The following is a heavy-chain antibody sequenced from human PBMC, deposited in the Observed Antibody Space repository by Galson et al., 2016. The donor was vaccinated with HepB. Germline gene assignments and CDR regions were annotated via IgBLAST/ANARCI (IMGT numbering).Heavy chain of an antibody. J-gene: IGHJ4*02. D-gene: IGHD3-10*01. CDR3: SREMTGSYFD. V-gene: IGHV3-7*01. CDR1: GFTFNAHW. Sequence: SLRLSCAASGFTFNAHWMNWVRQAPGKGLEWVASIRGDGIVSYYAESVRGRFTISRDNAKNSLYLQMNGLRVDETAVYYCSREMTGSYFDWGQGTLDTVSS. CDR2: IRGDGIVS.